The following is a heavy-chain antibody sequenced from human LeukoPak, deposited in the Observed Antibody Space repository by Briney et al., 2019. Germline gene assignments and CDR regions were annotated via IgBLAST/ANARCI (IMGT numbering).Heavy chain of an antibody. CDR3: AKGHGDYIPAEYLQN. J-gene: IGHJ1*01. CDR1: AFTFSNYA. CDR2: VGRYGDRI. Sequence: GGSLRLSCATSAFTFSNYAMNCVRQAPGHELESVSAVGRYGDRIYYADSVKGRFTIDRDNSQNTLSLQMNSLRAEDTALYYCAKGHGDYIPAEYLQNWGQGTLVTVSS. D-gene: IGHD4-17*01. V-gene: IGHV3-23*01.